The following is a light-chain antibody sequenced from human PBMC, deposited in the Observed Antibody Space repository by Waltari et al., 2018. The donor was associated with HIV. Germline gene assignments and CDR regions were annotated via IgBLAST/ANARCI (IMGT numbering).Light chain of an antibody. Sequence: ELSQSPVTLSAFPGERATRFCGAGPNIGNRLGWSQHRPGQSPRPLIHSASIRATDIPPRFRGRGSGTDISRTISSLEPEDYAVYYCQQSHSWPSFGRGTKVDMK. J-gene: IGKJ2*01. V-gene: IGKV3-11*01. CDR1: PNIGNR. CDR3: QQSHSWPS. CDR2: SAS.